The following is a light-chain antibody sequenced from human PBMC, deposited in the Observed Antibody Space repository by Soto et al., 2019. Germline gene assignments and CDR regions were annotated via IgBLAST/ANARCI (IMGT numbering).Light chain of an antibody. Sequence: EIVMTQSPATLSVSPGERATLSCRASQSVGNALAWFQQKPGQAPRLLFYDASARAIDIPARFSGSGSGTEFTLTISSLQSEDLAVYFCQQYNSWPHTFGQGTKLEIK. CDR1: QSVGNA. J-gene: IGKJ2*01. CDR2: DAS. V-gene: IGKV3-15*01. CDR3: QQYNSWPHT.